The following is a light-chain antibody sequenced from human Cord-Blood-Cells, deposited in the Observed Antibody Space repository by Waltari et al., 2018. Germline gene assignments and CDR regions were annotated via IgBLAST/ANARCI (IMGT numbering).Light chain of an antibody. J-gene: IGLJ3*02. CDR2: EGS. Sequence: QSALTQPASVSGSPGQSITISCTGNSSDVGRYNLVSWYQQHPGKAPKLMIYEGSKRPSGVSNRFSGSKSGNTASLTISGLQAEDEADYYCCSYAGSSTFWVFGGGTKLTVL. CDR1: SSDVGRYNL. V-gene: IGLV2-23*03. CDR3: CSYAGSSTFWV.